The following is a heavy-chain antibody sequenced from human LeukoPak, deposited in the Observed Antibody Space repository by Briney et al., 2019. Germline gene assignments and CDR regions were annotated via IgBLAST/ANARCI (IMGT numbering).Heavy chain of an antibody. D-gene: IGHD6-6*01. CDR2: ISTNGFNT. CDR3: AKGSAAARPYYFDS. V-gene: IGHV3-23*01. J-gene: IGHJ4*02. Sequence: PGGSLRLSCQTSGFTFGNYAMSWVRQAQGKELEWISAISTNGFNTYYADSVKGRFTISRDNSRHTLSLQMNGLRADDTAVYYCAKGSAAARPYYFDSWGQGTLVAVSS. CDR1: GFTFGNYA.